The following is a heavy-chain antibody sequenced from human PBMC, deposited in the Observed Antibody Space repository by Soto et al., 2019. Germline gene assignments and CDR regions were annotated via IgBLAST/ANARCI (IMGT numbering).Heavy chain of an antibody. CDR3: ARAFRDYVDYVYDY. CDR1: GYTFTSYA. Sequence: QVKLVQSGAEVKKPGASVKVSCKASGYTFTSYAMHWVRQAPGQRLEWMGWINAGNGNTKYSQKFQGRVTITRDTSASTAYMELSSLRSEDTAVYYCARAFRDYVDYVYDYGGQGTLVTVSS. V-gene: IGHV1-3*01. D-gene: IGHD4-17*01. J-gene: IGHJ4*02. CDR2: INAGNGNT.